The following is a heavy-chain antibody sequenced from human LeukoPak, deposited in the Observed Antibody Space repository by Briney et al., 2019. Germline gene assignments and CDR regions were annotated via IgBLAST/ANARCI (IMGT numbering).Heavy chain of an antibody. D-gene: IGHD2-2*02. Sequence: PSETLSLTCAVYGGSFSGYYWSWIRQPPGKGLEWIGEINHSGSTNYNPSLKSRVTISVDTSKNQFSLKLSSVTAADTAVYYCARGRFQCSSTSCYTFYFDYWGQGTLVTVSS. CDR3: ARGRFQCSSTSCYTFYFDY. V-gene: IGHV4-34*01. CDR1: GGSFSGYY. CDR2: INHSGST. J-gene: IGHJ4*02.